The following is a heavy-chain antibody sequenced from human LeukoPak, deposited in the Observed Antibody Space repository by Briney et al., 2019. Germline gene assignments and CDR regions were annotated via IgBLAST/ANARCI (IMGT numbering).Heavy chain of an antibody. V-gene: IGHV3-74*01. J-gene: IGHJ6*03. D-gene: IGHD2-2*01. CDR3: ARVAALPYCSSTSCRGSEYYYYMDV. CDR1: GFTFSSYW. CDR2: INSDGSST. Sequence: PGGSLRLSCAASGFTFSSYWMHWVRQAPGKGLVWVSRINSDGSSTSYADSVKGRFTISRDNAKNTLYLQMNSLRAEDTAVYYCARVAALPYCSSTSCRGSEYYYYMDVWGKGTTVTVSS.